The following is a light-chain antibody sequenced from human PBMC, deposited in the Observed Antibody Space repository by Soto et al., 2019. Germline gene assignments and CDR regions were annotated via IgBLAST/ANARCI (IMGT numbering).Light chain of an antibody. CDR3: FSYAGNSVYV. J-gene: IGLJ1*01. V-gene: IGLV2-23*01. CDR2: EGT. Sequence: QSVLTQPASVSGSFGQSIIISCTGTSSDVGSYNLVSWFQQLPGKVPKLMIYEGTKRPSGVSDRFSGSKSGNTASLTISGLRAEDEADYYCFSYAGNSVYVFGTGTKLTVL. CDR1: SSDVGSYNL.